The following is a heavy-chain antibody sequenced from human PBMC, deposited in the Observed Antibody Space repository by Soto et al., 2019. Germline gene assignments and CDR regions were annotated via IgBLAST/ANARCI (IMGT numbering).Heavy chain of an antibody. V-gene: IGHV1-46*01. D-gene: IGHD3-22*01. J-gene: IGHJ4*02. CDR2: INPSGGST. CDR1: GYTFTSYY. Sequence: ASVKVSCKASGYTFTSYYIHWGRQAPGQGLEWMGIINPSGGSTSYAQKFQGRVTMTRDTSTSTVYMELSSLRSEDTAVYYCARAIFRYYDSSGLWHNWGQGTLVTVSS. CDR3: ARAIFRYYDSSGLWHN.